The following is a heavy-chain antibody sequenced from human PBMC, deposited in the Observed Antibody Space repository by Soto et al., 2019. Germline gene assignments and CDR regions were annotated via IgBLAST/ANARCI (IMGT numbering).Heavy chain of an antibody. V-gene: IGHV1-3*01. CDR3: ATADIVVVVAANDY. D-gene: IGHD2-15*01. Sequence: VKGACKAAGYPLTSYAVHWVRQSPGQRLEWMGWINAGNGNTKYSQKFQGRVTITRDTSASTAYMELSSLRSEDTAVYYCATADIVVVVAANDYWGQGTLVTVSS. CDR2: INAGNGNT. CDR1: GYPLTSYA. J-gene: IGHJ4*02.